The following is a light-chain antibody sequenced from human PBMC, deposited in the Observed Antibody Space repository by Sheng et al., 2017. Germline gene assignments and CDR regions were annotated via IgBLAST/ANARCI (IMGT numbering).Light chain of an antibody. CDR1: SRDIGSNNF. J-gene: IGLJ1*01. V-gene: IGLV2-14*03. Sequence: QSALTQPASVSGSPGQSITIPCTGTSRDIGSNNFVSWYQQHPGKAPKLMIYDVSNRPSGVSNRFSGSKSGNTASLTISGLQAEDEADYYCNSYTSSSTWVFGTGTKVTVL. CDR3: NSYTSSSTWV. CDR2: DVS.